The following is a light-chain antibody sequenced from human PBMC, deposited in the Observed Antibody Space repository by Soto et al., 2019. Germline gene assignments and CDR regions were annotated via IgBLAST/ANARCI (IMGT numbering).Light chain of an antibody. CDR3: QQYSESPRT. CDR2: AAS. V-gene: IGKV3-20*01. J-gene: IGKJ1*01. CDR1: QTVTSAY. Sequence: EIVLTQSPGTLSLSPGERATLSCRASQTVTSAYMAWYQQKPGQAPNLLIYAASTRAVGIPDRFSASESGTDFTLTISRLEPEDFAVYYCQQYSESPRTFGQGTKVDIK.